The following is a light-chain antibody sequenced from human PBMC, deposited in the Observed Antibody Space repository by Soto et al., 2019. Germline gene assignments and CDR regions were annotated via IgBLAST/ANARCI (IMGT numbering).Light chain of an antibody. V-gene: IGLV2-14*01. CDR1: SSDVGGYNY. Sequence: QSALTQPASVSGSPGQSITISCTGTSSDVGGYNYVSWYQQHPGKAPKLMTYDVSNRPSGVSNRFSGSKSGNTASLNISGLQAEDEADYYCSSYTSSSTLVFGGGTKLTVL. CDR2: DVS. J-gene: IGLJ2*01. CDR3: SSYTSSSTLV.